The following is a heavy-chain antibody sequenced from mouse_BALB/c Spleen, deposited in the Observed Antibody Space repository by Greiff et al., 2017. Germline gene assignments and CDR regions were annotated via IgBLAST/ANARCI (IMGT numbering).Heavy chain of an antibody. CDR3: ARGWDDY. D-gene: IGHD4-1*01. CDR2: IYPGDGDT. Sequence: VNLVESGAELVRPGSSVKISCKASGYAFSSYWMNWVKQRPGQGLEWIGQIYPGDGDTNYNGKFKGKATLTADKSSSTAYMQLSSLTSEDSAVYFCARGWDDYWGQGTTLTVSS. CDR1: GYAFSSYW. V-gene: IGHV1-80*01. J-gene: IGHJ2*01.